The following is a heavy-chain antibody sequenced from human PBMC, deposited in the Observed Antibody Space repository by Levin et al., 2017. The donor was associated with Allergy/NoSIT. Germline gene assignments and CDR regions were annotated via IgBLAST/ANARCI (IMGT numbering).Heavy chain of an antibody. Sequence: GESLKISCAASGFTFSSYAMSWVRQAPGKGLEWVSAISGSGGSTYYADSVKGRFTISRDNSKNTLYLQMNSLRAEDTAVYYCANRREKHLAVAGKNWGQGTLVTVSS. D-gene: IGHD6-19*01. J-gene: IGHJ4*02. CDR1: GFTFSSYA. CDR2: ISGSGGST. V-gene: IGHV3-23*01. CDR3: ANRREKHLAVAGKN.